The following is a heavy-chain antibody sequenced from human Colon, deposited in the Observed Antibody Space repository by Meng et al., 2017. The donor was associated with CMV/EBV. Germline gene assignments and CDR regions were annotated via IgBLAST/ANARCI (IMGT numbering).Heavy chain of an antibody. D-gene: IGHD2-21*01. J-gene: IGHJ6*02. CDR2: ISSSGSTI. CDR3: ATVVRFPVGGHYYYHGMDV. Sequence: GESLKISCAASGFSFGSYEMNWVRQAPGKGLEWVSYISSSGSTIHYADSVKGRFTISRDNVKNSLYLHMNSLRAEDTALYYCATVVRFPVGGHYYYHGMDVWGQGTTVTVSS. CDR1: GFSFGSYE. V-gene: IGHV3-48*03.